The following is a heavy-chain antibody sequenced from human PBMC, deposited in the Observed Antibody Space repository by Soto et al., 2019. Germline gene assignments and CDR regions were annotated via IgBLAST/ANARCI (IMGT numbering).Heavy chain of an antibody. CDR1: GGSISSGGYS. Sequence: SETLSLTCAVSGGSISSGGYSWSWIRQPPGKGLEWIGYIYHSGSTYYNPSLNSRVTISLDTSKNQFSLKLTSVTAADTAVYYCARLPNGRIDPSFHSWGQGPPVSVS. CDR3: ARLPNGRIDPSFHS. CDR2: IYHSGST. J-gene: IGHJ4*02. D-gene: IGHD2-8*01. V-gene: IGHV4-30-2*01.